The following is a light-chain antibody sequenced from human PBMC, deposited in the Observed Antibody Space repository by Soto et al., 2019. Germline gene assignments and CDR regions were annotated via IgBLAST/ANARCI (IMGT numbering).Light chain of an antibody. CDR1: ESISYW. J-gene: IGKJ2*01. CDR3: QQYDSYSKT. V-gene: IGKV1-5*01. CDR2: DAS. Sequence: DIQLTQSPSTLTASVGDRVTIGCRASESISYWLAWYQQKPGKAPKLLIYDASSLRSGVPSRFSGSGSGTEFTLTISTLQPDDFATYYCQQYDSYSKTFVQGTQLEIK.